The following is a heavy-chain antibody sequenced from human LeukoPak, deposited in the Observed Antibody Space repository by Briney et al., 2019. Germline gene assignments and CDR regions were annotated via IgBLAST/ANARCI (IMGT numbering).Heavy chain of an antibody. Sequence: GASVTVSCTASGYTFTGYYMHWVRQAPGQGLEWMGRINPNSGGTNYAQKFQGRVTMTRDTSISTAYMELSRLRSDDTAVYYCARARRYCSGGSCYRRDDAFDIWGQGTMVTVSS. J-gene: IGHJ3*02. CDR1: GYTFTGYY. V-gene: IGHV1-2*06. CDR3: ARARRYCSGGSCYRRDDAFDI. CDR2: INPNSGGT. D-gene: IGHD2-15*01.